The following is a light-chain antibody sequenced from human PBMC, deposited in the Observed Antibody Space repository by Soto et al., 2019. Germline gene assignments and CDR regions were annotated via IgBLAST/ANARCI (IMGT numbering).Light chain of an antibody. CDR2: AAS. J-gene: IGKJ1*01. CDR3: HQYCSAPRT. CDR1: QSVSNSY. V-gene: IGKV3-20*01. Sequence: EIVLTQSPGTLSLSPGERATLSCRASQSVSNSYLAWYQQQPGQAPRLLIYAASTRATGIPERFSGSGSGTDFTLTISRLEPEDFAVYHCHQYCSAPRTFGQGTKVEIK.